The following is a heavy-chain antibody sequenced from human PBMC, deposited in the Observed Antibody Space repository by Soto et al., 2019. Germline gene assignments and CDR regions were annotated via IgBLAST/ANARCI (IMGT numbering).Heavy chain of an antibody. Sequence: QLQLQESGSRLVRPSQTLSLTCAVSGGSLSSDGYSWNWIRQPPGKGLEWIGYIYQSGSTSYNPSLKSRVSISIDLSKKQFSLRLTSVTAADAAVYYCARADCNHLLDYWGQGTLISVSS. V-gene: IGHV4-30-2*01. CDR3: ARADCNHLLDY. J-gene: IGHJ4*02. D-gene: IGHD2-21*02. CDR2: IYQSGST. CDR1: GGSLSSDGYS.